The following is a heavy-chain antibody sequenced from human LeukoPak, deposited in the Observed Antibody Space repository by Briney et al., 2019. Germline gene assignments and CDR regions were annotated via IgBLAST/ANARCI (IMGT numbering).Heavy chain of an antibody. CDR2: IIPIFGTA. V-gene: IGHV1-69*13. Sequence: ASVKVSCKASGGTFSSYAISLVREAPGQGLEWMGGIIPIFGTANYAQKFQGRVTITADESTSTAYMELSSLRSEDTAVYYCIIIGVVIRRPYWGQGTLVTVSS. J-gene: IGHJ4*02. D-gene: IGHD3-3*02. CDR3: IIIGVVIRRPY. CDR1: GGTFSSYA.